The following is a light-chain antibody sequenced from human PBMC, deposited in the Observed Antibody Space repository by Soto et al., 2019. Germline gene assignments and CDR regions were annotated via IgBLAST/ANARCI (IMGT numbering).Light chain of an antibody. J-gene: IGKJ4*01. CDR1: QSVSSSY. CDR2: GAS. V-gene: IGKV3-20*01. Sequence: EIVLMQSPGSLSLSQGERATPSCRASQSVSSSYLAWYQQKPGQAPRLLIYGASSRATGIPDRFSGSGSGTDFTLTISRLEPEDFAVYYCQQYGSSPKLTFGGGTKVDIK. CDR3: QQYGSSPKLT.